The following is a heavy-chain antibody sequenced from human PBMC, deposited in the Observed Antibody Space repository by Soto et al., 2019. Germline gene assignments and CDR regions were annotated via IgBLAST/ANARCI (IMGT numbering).Heavy chain of an antibody. CDR3: ARDGPTGSGSYWDYFDL. D-gene: IGHD3-10*01. CDR1: GGSINSRNW. Sequence: QVQLRESGPRLVKPSGTLSLSCAVSGGSINSRNWWTWVRQPPGKSLEWIGEIDHSGSTKYNPSRKIRFTTSIERSRNQFSLNWTSVTAADTAVYYCARDGPTGSGSYWDYFDLWGQGTLVTVSS. V-gene: IGHV4-4*02. J-gene: IGHJ4*02. CDR2: IDHSGST.